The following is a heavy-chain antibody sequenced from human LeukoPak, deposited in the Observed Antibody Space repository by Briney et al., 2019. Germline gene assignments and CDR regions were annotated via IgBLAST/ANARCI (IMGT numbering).Heavy chain of an antibody. CDR1: GYTFTGYY. CDR3: ARRPGYCSSTSCYGSYYMDV. J-gene: IGHJ6*03. CDR2: INPNSGGT. Sequence: ASVKVSCKASGYTFTGYYMHWVRQAPGQGLEWMGWINPNSGGTNYAQKFQGRGTMTRDTSISTAYMELSRLRSDDTAVYYCARRPGYCSSTSCYGSYYMDVWGKGTTVTVSS. D-gene: IGHD2-2*01. V-gene: IGHV1-2*02.